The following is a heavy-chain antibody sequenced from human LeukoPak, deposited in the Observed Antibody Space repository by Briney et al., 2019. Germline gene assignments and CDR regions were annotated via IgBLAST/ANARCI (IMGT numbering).Heavy chain of an antibody. J-gene: IGHJ6*03. V-gene: IGHV1-2*02. D-gene: IGHD2-15*01. Sequence: ASVKVSCKASGYTFTGYYMHWVRQAPGQGLEWMGWINPNSGGTNYAQKFQGRVTMTRDTSISTAYMELSRLRSDDTAVYYCARAVWKRVAATYYYYYMDVWGKGTTVTISS. CDR3: ARAVWKRVAATYYYYYMDV. CDR2: INPNSGGT. CDR1: GYTFTGYY.